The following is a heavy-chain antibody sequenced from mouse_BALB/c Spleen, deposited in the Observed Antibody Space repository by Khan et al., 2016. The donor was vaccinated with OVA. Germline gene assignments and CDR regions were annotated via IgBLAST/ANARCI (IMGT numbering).Heavy chain of an antibody. CDR1: GFSLTDYS. CDR3: ARRGYDYGRGALFAY. J-gene: IGHJ3*01. Sequence: QVQLQQSGPGLVQPSQSLSITCTVSGFSLTDYSVHWVRQSPGKGLEWLGVIWSAGSTDYNAAFISRRTISKDNSRSQVFFKMNSLQPNDTAIYYCARRGYDYGRGALFAYWGQGTLVTVSA. CDR2: IWSAGST. V-gene: IGHV2-2*02. D-gene: IGHD2-4*01.